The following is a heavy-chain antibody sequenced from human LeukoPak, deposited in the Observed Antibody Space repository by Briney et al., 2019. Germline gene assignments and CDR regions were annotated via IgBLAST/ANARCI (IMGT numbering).Heavy chain of an antibody. V-gene: IGHV3-72*01. CDR3: ARDAGWRLDP. CDR2: IRNKANSYII. Sequence: GGSLRLSCAASGFTFSRYWMSWVRQAPGKGLEWVGRIRNKANSYIIEDAASVRGRFTISRDDSKNSLFLQMNSLRAEDTAVYYCARDAGWRLDPWGQGTLVTVSS. D-gene: IGHD3-3*01. CDR1: GFTFSRYW. J-gene: IGHJ5*02.